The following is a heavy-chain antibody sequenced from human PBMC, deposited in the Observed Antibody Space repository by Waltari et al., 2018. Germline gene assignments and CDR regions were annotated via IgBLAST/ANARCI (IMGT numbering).Heavy chain of an antibody. J-gene: IGHJ4*02. CDR1: GFTFSNHG. Sequence: QVRLVESGGGVVQPGRSLRLSCAASGFTFSNHGMLWVRQGPGKGLVWVARIWYDGSNDYYADSVKGRFTISRDNSKNTLYLQMNSLRPDDTAVYYCARGIADDWGQGTLVTVSP. CDR2: IWYDGSND. V-gene: IGHV3-33*01. D-gene: IGHD2-15*01. CDR3: ARGIADD.